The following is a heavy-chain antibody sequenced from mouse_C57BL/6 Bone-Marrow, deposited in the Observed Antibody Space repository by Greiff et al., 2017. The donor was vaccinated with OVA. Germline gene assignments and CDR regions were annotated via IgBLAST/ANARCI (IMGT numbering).Heavy chain of an antibody. V-gene: IGHV1-50*01. J-gene: IGHJ3*01. CDR2: IDPSDSYT. CDR3: ARLDYDYDGFAY. D-gene: IGHD2-4*01. CDR1: GYTFTSYW. Sequence: VQLQQPGAELVKPGASVKLSCKASGYTFTSYWMQWVKQRPGQGLEWIGEIDPSDSYTNYNQKFKGKATLTVDTSSSTAYMQLSSLTSEDSAVYYCARLDYDYDGFAYWGQGTLVTVSA.